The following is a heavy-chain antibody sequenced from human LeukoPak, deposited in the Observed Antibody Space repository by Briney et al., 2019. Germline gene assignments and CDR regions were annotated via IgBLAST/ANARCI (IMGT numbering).Heavy chain of an antibody. J-gene: IGHJ4*02. CDR2: ISGVGGST. V-gene: IGHV3-23*01. CDR1: AITFSSYP. CDR3: ANWIGSSSRDY. D-gene: IGHD6-6*01. Sequence: PGGSLRLSCAASAITFSSYPMSWVRQAPGKGLEWVSAISGVGGSTFYADSVKGRFTISRDNSNNALYLQMDSLRTEGTAVYYCANWIGSSSRDYWGQGTLVTVSS.